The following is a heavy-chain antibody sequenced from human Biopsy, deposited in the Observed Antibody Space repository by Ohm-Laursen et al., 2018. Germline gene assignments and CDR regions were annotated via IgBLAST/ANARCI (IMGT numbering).Heavy chain of an antibody. CDR3: ARGSSYGYDFDY. V-gene: IGHV4-59*01. D-gene: IGHD5-18*01. CDR2: IYYSGST. J-gene: IGHJ4*02. CDR1: DGSINSYY. Sequence: TLSLTCTVSDGSINSYYWNWIRQPPGKRLEWTGNIYYSGSTNFNPSLKSRVTISVDTSKNQFSLKLSSVTAADTAVYFCARGSSYGYDFDYWGQGTLVAVPS.